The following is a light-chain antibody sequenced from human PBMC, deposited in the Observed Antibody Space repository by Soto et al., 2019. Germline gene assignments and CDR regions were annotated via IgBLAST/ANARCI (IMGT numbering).Light chain of an antibody. CDR1: QSVSSD. V-gene: IGKV3-15*01. Sequence: VVTQSPATLSVFPGETATLSCRARQSVSSDLAWYQQIPGQAPRLLIYGASTRATGIPARFRGSGSGTEVRLTISSLQSEDFATYYCQQYNTWHPKMAFGRGTKVEIK. CDR3: QQYNTWHPKMA. J-gene: IGKJ1*01. CDR2: GAS.